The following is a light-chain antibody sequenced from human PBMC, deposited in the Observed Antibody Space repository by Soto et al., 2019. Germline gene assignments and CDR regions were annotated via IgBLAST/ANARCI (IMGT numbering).Light chain of an antibody. CDR3: QQYGSSPPA. CDR2: GAS. V-gene: IGKV3-20*01. J-gene: IGKJ1*01. CDR1: QSVSSSY. Sequence: EIVLTQSPGTLSLSPGERATLSCRASQSVSSSYLAWYQQKPGQAPRLLFYGASSRATGIPDRFSGSGSGTDFPLTISRLEPEDVAVYYCQQYGSSPPAFGQGTKVEIK.